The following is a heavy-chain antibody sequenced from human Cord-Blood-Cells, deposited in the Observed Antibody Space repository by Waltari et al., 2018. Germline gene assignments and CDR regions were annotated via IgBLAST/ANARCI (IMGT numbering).Heavy chain of an antibody. Sequence: EVQLVQSGAEVKKPGESLKISCKGSGYSFTSYWIRWVGQMPGKGLEWMGIIYPGDSDTRYSPSFQGQVTISADKSISTAYLQWSSLKASDTAMYYCARRSYYDFWSGYRGAFDIWGQGTMVTVSS. V-gene: IGHV5-51*03. CDR1: GYSFTSYW. CDR3: ARRSYYDFWSGYRGAFDI. J-gene: IGHJ3*02. D-gene: IGHD3-3*01. CDR2: IYPGDSDT.